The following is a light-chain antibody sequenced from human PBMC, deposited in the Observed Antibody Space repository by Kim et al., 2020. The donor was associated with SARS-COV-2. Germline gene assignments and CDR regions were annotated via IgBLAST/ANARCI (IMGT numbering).Light chain of an antibody. CDR3: TSYTSSSTWV. CDR2: DVN. Sequence: GQAITISCTGTRSDVGGYNYVSWYQQYPGKAPKLMIYDVNKRPSGVSNRFSGSKSGNTASLTISGLQAEDEADYYCTSYTSSSTWVFGGGTQLTVL. V-gene: IGLV2-14*04. J-gene: IGLJ3*02. CDR1: RSDVGGYNY.